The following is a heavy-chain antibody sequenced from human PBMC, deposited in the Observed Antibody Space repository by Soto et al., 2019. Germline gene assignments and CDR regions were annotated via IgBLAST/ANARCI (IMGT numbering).Heavy chain of an antibody. V-gene: IGHV1-69*02. J-gene: IGHJ4*02. Sequence: QVQLVQSGAEVKKPGSSVKVSCKASGGTFSSYTISWVRQAPGQGLEWMGRIIPILGIANYAQKFQGRVTITAHKSPSPAYLELSSPRSEDTAVYYCARVGLAYCGGDCYLDYFDYWGQGALVTVSS. CDR3: ARVGLAYCGGDCYLDYFDY. CDR2: IIPILGIA. D-gene: IGHD2-21*02. CDR1: GGTFSSYT.